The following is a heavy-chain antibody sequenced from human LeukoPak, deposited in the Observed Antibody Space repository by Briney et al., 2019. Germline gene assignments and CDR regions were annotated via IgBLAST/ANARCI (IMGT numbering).Heavy chain of an antibody. CDR2: IYSGGST. V-gene: IGHV3-53*01. CDR1: GFTVSSNY. CDR3: ARAYGDYDGGGFDP. Sequence: GGSLRLSCAASGFTVSSNYMSWVRQAPGKGLEWVSVIYSGGSTYYADSVKGRFTISRDNSKDTLYLQMNSLRAEDTAVYYCARAYGDYDGGGFDPWGQGTLVTVSS. J-gene: IGHJ5*02. D-gene: IGHD4-17*01.